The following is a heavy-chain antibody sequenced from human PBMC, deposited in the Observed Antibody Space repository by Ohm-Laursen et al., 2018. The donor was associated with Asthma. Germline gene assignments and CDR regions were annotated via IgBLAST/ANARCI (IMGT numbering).Heavy chain of an antibody. CDR3: AKDALYSRPYYFDY. V-gene: IGHV3-30-3*01. J-gene: IGHJ4*02. CDR2: ISYDESNK. Sequence: SLRLSCSASGFTFSSYAMHWVRQAPGKGLEWVAVISYDESNKYYADSVKGRFTISRDNSENTLYLQMNSLRAEDTAVYYCAKDALYSRPYYFDYWGQGTLVTVSS. CDR1: GFTFSSYA. D-gene: IGHD5-12*01.